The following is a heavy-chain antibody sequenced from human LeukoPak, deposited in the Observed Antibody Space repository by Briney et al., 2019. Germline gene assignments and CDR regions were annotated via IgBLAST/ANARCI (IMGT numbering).Heavy chain of an antibody. CDR3: AREGGSSGYYIDS. V-gene: IGHV4-61*01. CDR2: MYFTGIT. Sequence: SETLSLTCSVSGYFISSGYYWSWIRQSPGRGLEWIGYMYFTGITNYNPTLRSRVSISIDTSKNQFSLRLSSVTAADAAIYYCAREGGSSGYYIDSWGQGTLVTVSS. D-gene: IGHD6-19*01. J-gene: IGHJ4*02. CDR1: GYFISSGYY.